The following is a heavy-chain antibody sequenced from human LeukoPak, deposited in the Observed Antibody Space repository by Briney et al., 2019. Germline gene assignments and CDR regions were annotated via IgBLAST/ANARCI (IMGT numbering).Heavy chain of an antibody. V-gene: IGHV3-74*01. CDR2: ISGDEITA. Sequence: PGRSLRLSCAASGFTFSSFWIHWVRQAPGEGLVWVSRISGDEITANYADSVKGRFTVSRDDAKSTLYLQMNSLSGEDTAVYYCARDFDWESGHWGQGTLVTVSS. D-gene: IGHD3-9*01. CDR3: ARDFDWESGH. CDR1: GFTFSSFW. J-gene: IGHJ4*02.